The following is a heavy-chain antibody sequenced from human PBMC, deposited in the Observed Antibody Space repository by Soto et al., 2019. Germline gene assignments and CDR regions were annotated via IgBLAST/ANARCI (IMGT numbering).Heavy chain of an antibody. V-gene: IGHV3-15*01. CDR3: VIDDAARGFGELDY. Sequence: EVQVVESVGGLVKPGGSLRLSCAASGFAFSPTWMTWVRQAPGKGLEWVALIKSKTSGETRAYAAPVKGRFTISRDDSENTVFLQMDSLKTEDTAVYYCVIDDAARGFGELDYWGRGTLVTVSS. CDR2: IKSKTSGETR. D-gene: IGHD3-10*01. CDR1: GFAFSPTW. J-gene: IGHJ4*02.